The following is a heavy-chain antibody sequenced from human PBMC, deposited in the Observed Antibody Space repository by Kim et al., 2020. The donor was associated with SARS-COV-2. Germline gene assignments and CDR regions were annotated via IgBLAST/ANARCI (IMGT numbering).Heavy chain of an antibody. CDR3: AKDIVAAGSFFDY. J-gene: IGHJ4*01. Sequence: YAASVTCRLTIPRDNAKNSLYLQMNSLRAEDTAMYYCAKDIVAAGSFFDYWGQGTLVTVSS. D-gene: IGHD5-12*01. V-gene: IGHV3-11*01.